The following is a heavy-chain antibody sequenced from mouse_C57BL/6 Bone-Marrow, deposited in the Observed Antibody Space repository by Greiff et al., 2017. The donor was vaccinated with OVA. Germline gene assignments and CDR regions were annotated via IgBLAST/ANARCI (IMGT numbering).Heavy chain of an antibody. CDR3: ARIYYYGSSPPFDV. D-gene: IGHD1-1*01. CDR1: GYTFTDYN. Sequence: VQLQQSGPELVKPGASVKIPCKASGYTFTDYNMDWVKQSHGKSLEWIGDINPNNGGTIYNQKFKGKATLTVDKSSSTAYMELRSLTSEDTAVYYCARIYYYGSSPPFDVWGTGTTVTVSS. CDR2: INPNNGGT. V-gene: IGHV1-18*01. J-gene: IGHJ1*03.